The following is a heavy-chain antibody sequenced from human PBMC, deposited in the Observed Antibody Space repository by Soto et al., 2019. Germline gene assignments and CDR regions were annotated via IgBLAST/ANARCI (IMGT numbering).Heavy chain of an antibody. CDR3: ACIFSGGYGYGFYYYGMDV. D-gene: IGHD5-18*01. CDR1: GGSISSGDYY. CDR2: IYYSGST. Sequence: SETLSLTCTVSGGSISSGDYYWSWIRQHPGKGLEWIGYIYYSGSTYYNPSLKSRVTISVDTSKNQFSLKLSSVTAAGTAVYYCACIFSGGYGYGFYYYGMDVWGQGTTVT. J-gene: IGHJ6*02. V-gene: IGHV4-31*03.